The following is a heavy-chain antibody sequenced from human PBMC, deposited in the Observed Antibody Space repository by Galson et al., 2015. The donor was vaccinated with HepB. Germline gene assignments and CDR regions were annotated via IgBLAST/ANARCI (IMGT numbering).Heavy chain of an antibody. D-gene: IGHD3-22*01. Sequence: SCKASGDTFRFYAINWVRRAPGQGLEWLGGIIPIFNIANYAQKFQGRVTITADESTSTAYMELSSLTSEDTALYYCAASQYYYDTTGNRGYFYYYMDFWGKGTAVAVSS. CDR1: GDTFRFYA. CDR2: IIPIFNIA. V-gene: IGHV1-69*01. CDR3: AASQYYYDTTGNRGYFYYYMDF. J-gene: IGHJ6*03.